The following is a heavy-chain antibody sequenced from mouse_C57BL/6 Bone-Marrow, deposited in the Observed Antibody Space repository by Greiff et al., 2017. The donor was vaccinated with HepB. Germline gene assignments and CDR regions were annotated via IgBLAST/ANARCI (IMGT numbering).Heavy chain of an antibody. J-gene: IGHJ2*01. CDR2: ISSGGSYT. D-gene: IGHD4-1*01. Sequence: EVQGVESGGDLVKPGGSLKLSCAASGFTFSSYGMSWVRQTPDKRLEWVATISSGGSYTYYPDSVKGRFTISRDNAKNTLYLQMSSLKSEDTAMYYCARTGRYFDYWGQGTTLTVSS. CDR3: ARTGRYFDY. V-gene: IGHV5-6*01. CDR1: GFTFSSYG.